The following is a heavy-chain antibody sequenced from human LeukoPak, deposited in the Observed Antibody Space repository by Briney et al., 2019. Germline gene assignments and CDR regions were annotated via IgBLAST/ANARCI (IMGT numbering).Heavy chain of an antibody. CDR3: ARTIVGASGWFDP. Sequence: PGGSLRLSCAASGFTFSSYAMHWVRQAPGEGLEYVSAISSNGGSTYYANSVKGRFTISRDNSKNTLYLQMGSLRAEDMAVYYCARTIVGASGWFDPWGQGTLVTVSS. CDR1: GFTFSSYA. J-gene: IGHJ5*02. D-gene: IGHD1-26*01. V-gene: IGHV3-64*01. CDR2: ISSNGGST.